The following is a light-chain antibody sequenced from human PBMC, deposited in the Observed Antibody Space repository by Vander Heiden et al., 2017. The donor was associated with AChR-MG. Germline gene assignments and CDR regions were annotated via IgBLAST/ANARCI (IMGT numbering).Light chain of an antibody. J-gene: IGLJ1*01. CDR2: DVS. CDR1: SSDVGGDND. V-gene: IGLV2-14*03. CDR3: SSYTINTTRV. Sequence: SALTQHASVSVSPARSNPLSCTGTSSDVGGDNDITWYQHHPGKAPKLIIDDVSKRPSGVSNRFSGSKSGNTASLTISGRQAEDEADYYCSSYTINTTRVVGTGTKVTVL.